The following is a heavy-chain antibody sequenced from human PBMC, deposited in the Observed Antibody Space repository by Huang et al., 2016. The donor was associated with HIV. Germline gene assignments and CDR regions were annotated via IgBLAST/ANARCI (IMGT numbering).Heavy chain of an antibody. J-gene: IGHJ4*02. CDR3: ARVWDYYSSGSYSPYFDY. CDR1: GGSVRGYY. V-gene: IGHV4-34*01. CDR2: IHHSGNT. D-gene: IGHD3-10*01. Sequence: QVQLQQWGAGLLKPSETLSLTCGVFGGSVRGYYWSWVRQPPGTGLEWIGEIHHSGNTNYIPSCACRVTISVDTSTNHFSVKLGVVTAAATAVYYCARVWDYYSSGSYSPYFDYWGQGTLVTVSS.